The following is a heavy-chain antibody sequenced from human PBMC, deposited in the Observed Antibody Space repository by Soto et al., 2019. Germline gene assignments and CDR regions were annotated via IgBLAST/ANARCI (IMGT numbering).Heavy chain of an antibody. CDR3: ASLAAAGTHQYYYYGMDV. CDR1: GGSISSSSYY. Sequence: SETLSLTCTGSGGSISSSSYYWGWIRQPPGKGLEWIGSIYYSGSTYYNPSLKSRVTISVDTSKNQFSLKLSSGTAADTAVYYCASLAAAGTHQYYYYGMDVWGQGTTVTVSS. J-gene: IGHJ6*02. CDR2: IYYSGST. D-gene: IGHD6-13*01. V-gene: IGHV4-39*01.